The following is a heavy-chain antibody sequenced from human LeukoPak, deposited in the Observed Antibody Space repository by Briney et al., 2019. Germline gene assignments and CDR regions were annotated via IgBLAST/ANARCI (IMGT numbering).Heavy chain of an antibody. D-gene: IGHD3-22*01. CDR2: IYSGGST. CDR3: ARGYDDSSGYRYAFYI. V-gene: IGHV3-66*01. Sequence: GGSLRLSCAASGFTVSSNYMSWVRQAPGKGLEWVSVIYSGGSTYYADSVKGRFTISRDNSKNTLYLQMNSLRAEDTAVYYCARGYDDSSGYRYAFYICGQGTMVTVSS. CDR1: GFTVSSNY. J-gene: IGHJ3*02.